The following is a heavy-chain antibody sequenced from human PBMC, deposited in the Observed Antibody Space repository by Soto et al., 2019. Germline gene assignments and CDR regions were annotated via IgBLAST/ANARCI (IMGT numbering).Heavy chain of an antibody. V-gene: IGHV3-30-3*01. CDR1: GFTFSSYA. D-gene: IGHD2-2*01. CDR2: ISYDGSNK. Sequence: QVQLVESGGGVVQPGRSLRLSCAASGFTFSSYAMHWVRQAPGKGLEWVAVISYDGSNKYYADSVKGRFTISRDNSKNTLYLQMNSLRAEDTAVYYCARDSYCSSTSGYVKNYYYYGMDVWGQGTTVTVSS. J-gene: IGHJ6*02. CDR3: ARDSYCSSTSGYVKNYYYYGMDV.